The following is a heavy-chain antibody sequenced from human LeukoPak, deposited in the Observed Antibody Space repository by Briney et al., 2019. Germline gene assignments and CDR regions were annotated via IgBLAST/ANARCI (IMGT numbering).Heavy chain of an antibody. CDR2: TGNSAATI. J-gene: IGHJ4*02. D-gene: IGHD5/OR15-5a*01. V-gene: IGHV3-48*03. CDR1: GFTFSDYE. Sequence: GGSPRLSCAASGFTFSDYEMNWVRQAPGRGLEWVSHTGNSAATIKYADSVQGRFTISRDNAKSSLFLQMNSLSPEDTAVCYCARGGSTRYDYWGQGTLVTVSS. CDR3: ARGGSTRYDY.